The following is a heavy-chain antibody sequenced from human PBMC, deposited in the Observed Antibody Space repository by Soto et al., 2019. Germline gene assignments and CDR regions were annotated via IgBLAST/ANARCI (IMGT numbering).Heavy chain of an antibody. D-gene: IGHD4-17*01. V-gene: IGHV4-61*01. CDR2: IYNSGST. CDR3: TRVRMTNLD. J-gene: IGHJ4*02. CDR1: GGSVSSGNNY. Sequence: PSETLSLTCSVSGGSVSSGNNYWSWVRQPPGKGLEWIGYIYNSGSTNYNPSLARRVTISVDTSKNQFSLNLSSVTAADTAVYYCTRVRMTNLDWGQGTLVTVSS.